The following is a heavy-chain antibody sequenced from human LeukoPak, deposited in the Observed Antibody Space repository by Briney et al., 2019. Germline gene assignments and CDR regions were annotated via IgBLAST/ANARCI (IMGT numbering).Heavy chain of an antibody. CDR3: AGGKYDILTGYFRFDH. J-gene: IGHJ4*02. Sequence: PSETLSLTCTVSGVSVSSGGYYWSWIRQHPEKGLESIGHVYYSGSTYYNPSLKSRITILKDASKNQFTLKLNSVTPTDTAVYFCAGGKYDILTGYFRFDHWGQGTLVTASS. CDR1: GVSVSSGGYY. D-gene: IGHD3-9*01. V-gene: IGHV4-31*03. CDR2: VYYSGST.